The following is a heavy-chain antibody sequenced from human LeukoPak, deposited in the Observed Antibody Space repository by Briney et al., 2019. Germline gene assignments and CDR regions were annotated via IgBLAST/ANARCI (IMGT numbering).Heavy chain of an antibody. CDR1: GYSISSGYY. V-gene: IGHV4-38-2*02. CDR3: AREVGGQQLVQGYYYYMDV. CDR2: IYHSGST. D-gene: IGHD6-13*01. J-gene: IGHJ6*03. Sequence: SETLSLTCAVSGYSISSGYYWGWIRQPPGKGLEWIGSIYHSGSTNYNPSLKSRVTISVDTSKNQFSLKLSSVTAADTAVYYCAREVGGQQLVQGYYYYMDVWGKGTTVTVSS.